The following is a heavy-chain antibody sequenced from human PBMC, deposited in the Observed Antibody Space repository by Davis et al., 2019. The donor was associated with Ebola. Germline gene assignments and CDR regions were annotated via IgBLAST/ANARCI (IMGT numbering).Heavy chain of an antibody. V-gene: IGHV3-7*03. CDR2: IKQDGSEK. J-gene: IGHJ6*02. D-gene: IGHD3-16*01. CDR1: GFTVSSNY. Sequence: GGSLRLSCAASGFTVSSNYMSWVRQAPGKGLEWVANIKQDGSEKYYVDSVKGRFTISRDNAKNSLYLQMNSLRAEDTAVYYCARDKTTLFGVYYGMDVWGQGTTVTVSS. CDR3: ARDKTTLFGVYYGMDV.